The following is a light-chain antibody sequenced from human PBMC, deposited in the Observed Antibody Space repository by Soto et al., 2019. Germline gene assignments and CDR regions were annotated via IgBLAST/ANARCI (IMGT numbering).Light chain of an antibody. Sequence: DIQMTQYPSSLSTSVGYIVTITCRSSQDIISNLGWFQQKPGKAPKRLIYAASSLQSGVPSRFSGSGSGTEFTLTISSLQPEDFETYYCLQHHTHPRTFGPGTKVDIK. J-gene: IGKJ3*01. V-gene: IGKV1-17*01. CDR1: QDIISN. CDR3: LQHHTHPRT. CDR2: AAS.